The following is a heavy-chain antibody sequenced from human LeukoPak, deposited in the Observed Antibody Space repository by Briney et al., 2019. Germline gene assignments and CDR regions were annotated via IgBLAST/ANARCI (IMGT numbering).Heavy chain of an antibody. Sequence: GGSLRLSCAASGFTVSSSYMSWVRQAPGKGLEWVSVIYSGGSTYYADSVKGRFTISRDNSKNTLYLQMNSLRAEDTAVYYCARVSYDFWSGYLDYFDYWGQGTLVTVSS. J-gene: IGHJ4*02. D-gene: IGHD3-3*01. CDR1: GFTVSSSY. CDR2: IYSGGST. CDR3: ARVSYDFWSGYLDYFDY. V-gene: IGHV3-66*02.